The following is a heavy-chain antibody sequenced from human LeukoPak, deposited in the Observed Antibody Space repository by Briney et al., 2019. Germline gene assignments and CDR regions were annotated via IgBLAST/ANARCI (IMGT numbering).Heavy chain of an antibody. CDR1: GGSITSSSYY. CDR2: FYYSGST. Sequence: SETLSLTCTVSGGSITSSSYYWGWIRQPPGKGLEWIGSFYYSGSTNYNPSLKSRVTISVDTSKNQFSLKLSSVTAADTAVYYCVYYYGSGSVEYWGQGTLVTVSS. J-gene: IGHJ4*02. CDR3: VYYYGSGSVEY. D-gene: IGHD3-10*01. V-gene: IGHV4-39*01.